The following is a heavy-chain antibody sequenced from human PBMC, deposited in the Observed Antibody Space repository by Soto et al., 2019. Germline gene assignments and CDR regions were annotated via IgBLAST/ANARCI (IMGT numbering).Heavy chain of an antibody. D-gene: IGHD3-22*01. CDR2: IGSRTSDI. J-gene: IGHJ3*02. Sequence: PVGSLRLSCAASGFTLSRHTMNWVRQAPGKGLEWVSSIGSRTSDIYYADSVKGRFTISRDNAKNSLYLDLTRLRAEDTAVYFCVRDYYDTSGYPNTFDMWGQGTMVTVSS. CDR1: GFTLSRHT. CDR3: VRDYYDTSGYPNTFDM. V-gene: IGHV3-21*01.